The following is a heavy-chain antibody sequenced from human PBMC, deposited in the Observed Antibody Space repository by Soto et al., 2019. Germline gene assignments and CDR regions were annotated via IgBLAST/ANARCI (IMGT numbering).Heavy chain of an antibody. J-gene: IGHJ3*02. Sequence: EVQLLESGGGLVQPGGSLRLSCAASGFTFSSYAMSWVRQAPGKGLEWVSVISGSGGSTYYADSVKGRFTISRDNSKNTLYLRKNSLRAEDTAVYYCAKSIGDPWNGFDIWGQGTMVTVSS. CDR2: ISGSGGST. CDR3: AKSIGDPWNGFDI. V-gene: IGHV3-23*01. D-gene: IGHD6-6*01. CDR1: GFTFSSYA.